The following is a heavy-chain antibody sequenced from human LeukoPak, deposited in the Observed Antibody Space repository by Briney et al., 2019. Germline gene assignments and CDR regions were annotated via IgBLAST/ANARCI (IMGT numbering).Heavy chain of an antibody. Sequence: PGGSLRLSCAGSGFSFSSYWMAWVRQAPGKGPEWVANMKQDGSARHYADSVKGRFTISKDNAQNSVYLQMNSLRAEDTAVYYCARDVVGSLDYWGLGTLVTVSS. CDR3: ARDVVGSLDY. J-gene: IGHJ4*02. CDR1: GFSFSSYW. CDR2: MKQDGSAR. V-gene: IGHV3-7*01. D-gene: IGHD2-15*01.